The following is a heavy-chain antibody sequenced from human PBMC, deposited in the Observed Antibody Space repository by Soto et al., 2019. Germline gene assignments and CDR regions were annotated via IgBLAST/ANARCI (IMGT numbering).Heavy chain of an antibody. Sequence: EVHLVESGGGLVQPGGCLRLSCRAAACTFSSSWMAWVRQAPRKGLEWVATINEDGSEKEYVDSVKGRFTISRDNAENSLYLQMNTLRAEDTAVYYCARDPFFGAFDIWGQGTMVTVSS. CDR2: INEDGSEK. CDR3: ARDPFFGAFDI. V-gene: IGHV3-7*01. J-gene: IGHJ3*02. CDR1: ACTFSSSW. D-gene: IGHD3-16*01.